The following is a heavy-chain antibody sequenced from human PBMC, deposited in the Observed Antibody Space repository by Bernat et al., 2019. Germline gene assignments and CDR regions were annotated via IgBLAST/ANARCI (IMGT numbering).Heavy chain of an antibody. D-gene: IGHD6-13*01. V-gene: IGHV2-26*01. CDR2: IFSNDEK. Sequence: QVTLKESGPGLVKSTETLTLTCTVSGFSVSNARMGVSWIRQPPGKALEWLAYIFSNDEKSYSPSLKSRLTISNDTSKSQLVLIMTIMDPVNTATYYCARMWYSSSWYRVDFHYYYYYMDVWGKGTTVTVSS. J-gene: IGHJ6*03. CDR3: ARMWYSSSWYRVDFHYYYYYMDV. CDR1: GFSVSNARMG.